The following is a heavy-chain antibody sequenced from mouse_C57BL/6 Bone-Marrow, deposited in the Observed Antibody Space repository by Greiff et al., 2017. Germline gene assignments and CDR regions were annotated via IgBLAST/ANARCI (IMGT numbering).Heavy chain of an antibody. D-gene: IGHD1-1*01. CDR1: GYTFTDYN. Sequence: VQLQQSGPELVKPGASVQIPCKASGYTFTDYNMDWVKQSHGKSIEWIGDINPNNGGTIYNQKFKGKATLTVDKSSSTAYMGLRSLTSEDTAVYYCAREGLYYGSSYDHWYFDVWGTGTTVTVSS. J-gene: IGHJ1*03. CDR3: AREGLYYGSSYDHWYFDV. V-gene: IGHV1-18*01. CDR2: INPNNGGT.